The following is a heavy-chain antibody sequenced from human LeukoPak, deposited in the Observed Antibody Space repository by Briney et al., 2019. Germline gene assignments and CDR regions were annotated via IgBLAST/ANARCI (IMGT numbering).Heavy chain of an antibody. CDR2: IYYSGST. J-gene: IGHJ4*02. D-gene: IGHD2-21*02. CDR1: GGSISGSY. Sequence: PSETLPLTCPVSGGSISGSYWTWIRQPPGKGLEWIGYIYYSGSTNYNPSLKSRATISVDTSKSQFSLNLTSLTAADTAAYYCARGRGVVTALDYWGQGTLVSVSS. CDR3: ARGRGVVTALDY. V-gene: IGHV4-59*01.